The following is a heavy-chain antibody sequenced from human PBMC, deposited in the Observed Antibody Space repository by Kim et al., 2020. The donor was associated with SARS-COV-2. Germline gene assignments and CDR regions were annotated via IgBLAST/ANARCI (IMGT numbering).Heavy chain of an antibody. CDR1: GFTFSDYY. CDR2: ISSSSSYT. CDR3: ARTQGEHVRWLWFGELLSYLFDY. Sequence: GGSLRLSCAASGFTFSDYYMSWIRQAPGKGLEWVSYISSSSSYTNYADSVKGRFTISRDNAKNSLYLQMNSLRAEDTAVYYCARTQGEHVRWLWFGELLSYLFDYWGQGTLVTVSS. J-gene: IGHJ4*02. D-gene: IGHD3-10*01. V-gene: IGHV3-11*06.